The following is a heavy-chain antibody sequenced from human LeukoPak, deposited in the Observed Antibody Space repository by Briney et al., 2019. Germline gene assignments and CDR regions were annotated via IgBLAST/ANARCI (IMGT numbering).Heavy chain of an antibody. J-gene: IGHJ4*02. CDR1: GFTFSSYE. V-gene: IGHV3-48*03. D-gene: IGHD3-16*01. Sequence: GGSLRLSCAASGFTFSSYEMNWVRQAPGKGLEWVSYISSSGSTIYYADSVQGRFTISRDNAKNSLYLQMSSLRAEDTAVYYCAGNDYNFDYWGQGTLVTVSS. CDR3: AGNDYNFDY. CDR2: ISSSGSTI.